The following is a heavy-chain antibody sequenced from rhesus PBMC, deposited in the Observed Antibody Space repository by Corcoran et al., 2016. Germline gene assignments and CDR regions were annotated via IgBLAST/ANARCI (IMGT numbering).Heavy chain of an antibody. CDR1: GFTFSSYW. J-gene: IGHJ4*01. Sequence: EVQLVESGGGLAKPGGSLRLSCAASGFTFSSYWMNWVRQAPGKGREWVPAINSGGSSPYDADSVKGRFTISRDNSKNTLSLQMNSLRAEDTAVYYCAKAEIQWVQSSFDYWGQGVLVTVSS. D-gene: IGHD5-24*01. CDR2: INSGGSSP. V-gene: IGHV3S25*01. CDR3: AKAEIQWVQSSFDY.